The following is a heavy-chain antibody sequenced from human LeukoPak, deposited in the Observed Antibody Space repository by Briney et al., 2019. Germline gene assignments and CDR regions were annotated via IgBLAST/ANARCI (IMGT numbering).Heavy chain of an antibody. CDR1: GFTFSSYS. CDR2: ISSSSSTI. Sequence: TGGSLRLSCAASGFTFSSYSMNWVRQAPGKGLEWVSSISSSSSTIYYADSVKGRFTISRDNAKNSLYLQMNSLRAEDTAVYYCARDHHYDFWSGYYIPSFDYWGQGTLVTVSS. CDR3: ARDHHYDFWSGYYIPSFDY. D-gene: IGHD3-3*01. V-gene: IGHV3-48*01. J-gene: IGHJ4*02.